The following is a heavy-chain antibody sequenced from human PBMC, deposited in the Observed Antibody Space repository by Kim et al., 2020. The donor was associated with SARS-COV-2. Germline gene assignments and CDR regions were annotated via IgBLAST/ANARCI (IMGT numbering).Heavy chain of an antibody. CDR2: IYPGDSDP. CDR3: ARQAVVKAFNWFDP. V-gene: IGHV5-51*01. Sequence: GESLKISCKGSGYSFTSYWIGWVRQMPGKGLDLIGIIYPGDSDPRYSPSFQGQVTISADKSISTAYLQWSSLKASDTAMYYCARQAVVKAFNWFDPWGQGTLVTVSS. CDR1: GYSFTSYW. J-gene: IGHJ5*02. D-gene: IGHD2-15*01.